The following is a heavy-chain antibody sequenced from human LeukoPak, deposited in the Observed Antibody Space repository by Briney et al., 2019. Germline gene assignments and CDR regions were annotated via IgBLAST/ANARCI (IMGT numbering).Heavy chain of an antibody. V-gene: IGHV4-39*01. CDR3: ARPMVRGVITAPGY. J-gene: IGHJ4*02. CDR1: GGSISSSSYY. Sequence: PSETLSLTCTVSGGSISSSSYYWGWIRQPPGKGLEWIGSIYYSGSTHYNPSLKSRVTISVDTSKNQFSLKLSSVTAADTAVYYCARPMVRGVITAPGYWGQGTLVTVSS. CDR2: IYYSGST. D-gene: IGHD3-10*01.